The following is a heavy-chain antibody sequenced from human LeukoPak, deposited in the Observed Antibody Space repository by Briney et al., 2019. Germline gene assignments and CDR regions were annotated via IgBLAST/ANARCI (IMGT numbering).Heavy chain of an antibody. D-gene: IGHD2-15*01. CDR1: GYTFTGCY. CDR2: INPNSGGT. J-gene: IGHJ2*01. CDR3: ARGSVVVVAANYWYFDL. V-gene: IGHV1-2*02. Sequence: ASVKVSCKASGYTFTGCYMHWVRQAPGQGLEWMGWINPNSGGTNYAQKFQGRVTMTRDTSISTAYMELSRLRSDDTAVYYCARGSVVVVAANYWYFDLWGRGTLVTVSS.